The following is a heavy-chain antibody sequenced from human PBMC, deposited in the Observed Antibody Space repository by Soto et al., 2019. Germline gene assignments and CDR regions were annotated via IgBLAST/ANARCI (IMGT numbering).Heavy chain of an antibody. CDR3: ARGPPGIAVAGELKHHDAFDI. V-gene: IGHV1-2*04. Sequence: ASVKVSCKASGYTFTGYYMHWVRQAPGQGLEWMGWINPNSGGTNYAQKFQGWVTMTRDTSISTANMELSRLRSDDTAVYYCARGPPGIAVAGELKHHDAFDIWGQGTMVTVSS. J-gene: IGHJ3*02. D-gene: IGHD6-19*01. CDR1: GYTFTGYY. CDR2: INPNSGGT.